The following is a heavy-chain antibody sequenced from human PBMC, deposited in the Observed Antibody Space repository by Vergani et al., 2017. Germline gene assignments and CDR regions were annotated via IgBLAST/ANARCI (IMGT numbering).Heavy chain of an antibody. J-gene: IGHJ6*02. CDR2: LYVVGTS. CDR3: SYGMDV. V-gene: IGHV3-66*01. Sequence: EVRLVDSGGGLVQPGGSLRLSCAASGFSVSDNYMSWVRQAPGKGVEWVSILYVVGTSDYADSVKGRFTVSRDISKNTLHLQLNSLRVEDTAVYFCSYGMDVWGQGTTVTVSS. CDR1: GFSVSDNY.